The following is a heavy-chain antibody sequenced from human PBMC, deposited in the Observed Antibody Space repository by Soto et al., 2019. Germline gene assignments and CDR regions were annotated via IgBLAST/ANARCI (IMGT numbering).Heavy chain of an antibody. D-gene: IGHD1-7*01. Sequence: GESLKISCKGSGYSFTSYWIGWVRQMPGKGLEWMGIIYPGDSDTRYSPSFQGQVTISADKSISTAYLQWSRLKASDTAMYYCARGDRYNWNYRSTYYYYGMDVWGQGTTVTVSS. J-gene: IGHJ6*02. CDR3: ARGDRYNWNYRSTYYYYGMDV. CDR2: IYPGDSDT. V-gene: IGHV5-51*01. CDR1: GYSFTSYW.